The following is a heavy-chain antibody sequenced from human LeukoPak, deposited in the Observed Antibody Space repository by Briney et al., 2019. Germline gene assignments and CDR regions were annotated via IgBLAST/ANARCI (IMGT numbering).Heavy chain of an antibody. J-gene: IGHJ6*02. CDR1: GFSFSDHS. CDR3: ARNNGMDV. CDR2: ISYDGSDK. V-gene: IGHV3-30*04. Sequence: GGSLRLSCAASGFSFSDHSMHWVRQAPGKGLEWVTVISYDGSDKFYTDSVKGRFLISRDNSKNSLYLQMNSLRAEDTALYHCARNNGMDVWGQGTTVIVSS.